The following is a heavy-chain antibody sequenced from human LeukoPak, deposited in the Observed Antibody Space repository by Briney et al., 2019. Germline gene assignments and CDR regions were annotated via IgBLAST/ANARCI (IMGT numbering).Heavy chain of an antibody. V-gene: IGHV3-30*18. CDR1: GFTFSSYG. CDR2: ISGDESNK. D-gene: IGHD1-26*01. CDR3: AKNAGWAYYFDY. Sequence: GGSLRLSCAASGFTFSSYGMHWVRQAPGKGLEWVAVISGDESNKYYADSAKGRFTISRDNSKNTVYLQMNSLRDEDTAVYYCAKNAGWAYYFDYWGQGTLVTVSS. J-gene: IGHJ4*02.